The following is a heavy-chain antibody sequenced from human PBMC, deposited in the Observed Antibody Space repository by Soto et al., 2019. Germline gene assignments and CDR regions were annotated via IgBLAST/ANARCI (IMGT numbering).Heavy chain of an antibody. CDR2: ISSSSSTI. Sequence: EVQLVESGGGLVQPGGSLRLSCAASGFTFSSYSMNWVRQAPGKGLEWVSYISSSSSTIYYADSVKGRFTISRDNAKNSLYLQMNSLRDEDTAVYYCARDRYDSSGHEAPFDYWGQGTLVTVSS. J-gene: IGHJ4*02. D-gene: IGHD3-22*01. V-gene: IGHV3-48*02. CDR1: GFTFSSYS. CDR3: ARDRYDSSGHEAPFDY.